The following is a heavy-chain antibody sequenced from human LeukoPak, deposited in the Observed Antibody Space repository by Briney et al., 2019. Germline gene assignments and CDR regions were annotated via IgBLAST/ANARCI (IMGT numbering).Heavy chain of an antibody. CDR2: ILSGGDTA. D-gene: IGHD3-10*01. Sequence: GGSLRLSCTASGFIFSDYAMSWVRQAPGKGLEWVSSILSGGDTASYADPVRGRFTISRHNSKNTLYLEMNSLRAEDTAIYYCAKDLISPRRVGSSEKLDYWGQGTLATVSS. V-gene: IGHV3-23*01. CDR3: AKDLISPRRVGSSEKLDY. J-gene: IGHJ4*02. CDR1: GFIFSDYA.